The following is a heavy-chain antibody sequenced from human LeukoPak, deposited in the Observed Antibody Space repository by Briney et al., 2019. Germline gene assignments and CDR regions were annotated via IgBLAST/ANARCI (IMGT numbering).Heavy chain of an antibody. CDR1: GFSVSSNY. CDR2: IYSGGSGSNT. J-gene: IGHJ6*02. D-gene: IGHD3-3*01. V-gene: IGHV3-53*01. CDR3: ARGVLEWFGSYYYGMDV. Sequence: GGSLRLSCAASGFSVSSNYMSWVRQAPGKGLEWVSVIYSGGSGSNTYYADSVKGRFTISRDNSKNTLYLQMSSLRAEDTAVYYCARGVLEWFGSYYYGMDVWGQGTTVTVSS.